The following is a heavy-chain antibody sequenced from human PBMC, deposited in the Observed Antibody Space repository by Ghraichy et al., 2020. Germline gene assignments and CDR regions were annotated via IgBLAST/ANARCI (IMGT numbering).Heavy chain of an antibody. Sequence: ASVKVSCKASGYTFIAYQIHWVRQAPGQGLEWMGWIKPNNGGTNYAQKFQGRVTMTRDTSISTVYMELTSLRSDDTAMYYCATRGTIHRGLEQRLELPYWGQGTLVTVSS. CDR3: ATRGTIHRGLEQRLELPY. CDR1: GYTFIAYQ. D-gene: IGHD6-25*01. J-gene: IGHJ4*02. V-gene: IGHV1-2*02. CDR2: IKPNNGGT.